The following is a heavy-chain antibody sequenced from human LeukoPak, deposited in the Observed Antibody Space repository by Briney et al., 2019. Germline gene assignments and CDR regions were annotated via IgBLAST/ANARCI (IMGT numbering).Heavy chain of an antibody. CDR2: IYYSGST. V-gene: IGHV4-59*01. J-gene: IGHJ3*02. CDR3: ARDHYYDSSGYHNDAFDI. D-gene: IGHD3-22*01. CDR1: GGSISSYY. Sequence: PSETLSLTCTVSGGSISSYYWSWIRQPPGKGLEWIGYIYYSGSTNYNPSLKSRVTISVDASKNQFSLKLSSVTAADTAVYYCARDHYYDSSGYHNDAFDIWGQGTMVTVSS.